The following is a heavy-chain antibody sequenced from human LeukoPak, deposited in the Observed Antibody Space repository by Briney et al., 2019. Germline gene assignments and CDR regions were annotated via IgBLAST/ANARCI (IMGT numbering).Heavy chain of an antibody. Sequence: KPGSVKVSCKASGYTFTGYYMHWVRQAPGQGLEWMGWINPNSGGTNYAQKFQGRVTMTRDTSISTAYMELSRLRSDDTAVYYCARVRRYSSSNDAFDIWGQGTMVTVSS. D-gene: IGHD6-6*01. V-gene: IGHV1-2*02. CDR2: INPNSGGT. CDR3: ARVRRYSSSNDAFDI. J-gene: IGHJ3*02. CDR1: GYTFTGYY.